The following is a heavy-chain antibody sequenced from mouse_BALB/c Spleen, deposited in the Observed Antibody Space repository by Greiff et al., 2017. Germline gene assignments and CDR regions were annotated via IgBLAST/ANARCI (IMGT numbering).Heavy chain of an antibody. D-gene: IGHD2-4*01. J-gene: IGHJ3*01. Sequence: VQLQQSGAELVRPGVSVKISCKGSGYTFTDYAMHWVKQSHAKSLEWIGVISTYYGDASYNQKFKGKATMTVDKSSSTAYMELARMTSEDSAIYYVARLGPRGGYDYDGGAWFAYWGQGTLVTVSA. CDR1: GYTFTDYA. CDR2: ISTYYGDA. CDR3: ARLGPRGGYDYDGGAWFAY. V-gene: IGHV1S137*01.